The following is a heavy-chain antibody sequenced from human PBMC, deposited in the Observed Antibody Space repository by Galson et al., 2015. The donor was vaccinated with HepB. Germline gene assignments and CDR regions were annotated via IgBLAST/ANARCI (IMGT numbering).Heavy chain of an antibody. Sequence: SLRLSCAASGFTFSSYAMSWVRQAPGKGLEWVSAISGSGGSTYYADSVRGRFTISRDNSKNTLYLQMNSLRAEDTAVYYCAKEGSGSYGAFDIWGQGTMVTVSS. CDR3: AKEGSGSYGAFDI. J-gene: IGHJ3*02. CDR2: ISGSGGST. D-gene: IGHD1-26*01. CDR1: GFTFSSYA. V-gene: IGHV3-23*01.